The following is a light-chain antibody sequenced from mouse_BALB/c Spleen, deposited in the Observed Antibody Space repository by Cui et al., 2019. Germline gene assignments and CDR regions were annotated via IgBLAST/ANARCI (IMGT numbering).Light chain of an antibody. J-gene: IGKJ5*01. CDR3: QQWSSNPPT. CDR2: LTS. Sequence: QIVLTQSPALMSASPGAKVTMTCSASSSVSYMYWYQQNPRSSPKPWIYLTSNRASGVPARFSGSGSGTSYSLTISSMEAEDAATYYCQQWSSNPPTFGAGTKLELK. CDR1: SSVSY. V-gene: IGKV4-68*01.